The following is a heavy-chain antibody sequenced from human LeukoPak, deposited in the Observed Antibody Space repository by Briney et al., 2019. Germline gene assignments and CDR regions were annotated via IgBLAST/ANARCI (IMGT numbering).Heavy chain of an antibody. D-gene: IGHD6-13*01. CDR2: FDPEHGET. CDR3: VRDGEGAGISVNYWFDP. V-gene: IGHV1-24*01. CDR1: RYTLTELS. J-gene: IGHJ5*02. Sequence: ASVKVSCKVSRYTLTELSMHWVRQAPGKGLEWMGGFDPEHGETIYAQKFQGRVTMTEGTSTDTAYMELSSLRSEDTAVYYCVRDGEGAGISVNYWFDPWGQGTLVTVSS.